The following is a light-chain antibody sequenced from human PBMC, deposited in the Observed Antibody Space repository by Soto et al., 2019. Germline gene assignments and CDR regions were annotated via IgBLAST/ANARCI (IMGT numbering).Light chain of an antibody. CDR2: EVN. J-gene: IGLJ1*01. V-gene: IGLV2-8*01. Sequence: QSALTQPPSASGSPGQSVTISCTGTSSDVGGYNYVSWYQQHPGRAPRLMIYEVNKRPSGVPDRFSGSKSGDTASLTVSGLPAEDEADYYCYSYAGSHNVFGTGTKVTVL. CDR3: YSYAGSHNV. CDR1: SSDVGGYNY.